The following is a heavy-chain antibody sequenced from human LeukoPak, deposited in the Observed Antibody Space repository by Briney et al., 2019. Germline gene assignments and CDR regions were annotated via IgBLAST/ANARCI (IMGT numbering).Heavy chain of an antibody. CDR1: GFTVSSNY. D-gene: IGHD3-9*01. CDR3: AYDWLSLGYLY. V-gene: IGHV3-66*01. J-gene: IGHJ4*02. Sequence: PGGSLRLSCAASGFTVSSNYMSWVRQAPGKGLEWVSVIYSGGSTYYADSVKGRFTISRDNSKNTLYLQMNSLRAEDTAVYHCAYDWLSLGYLYWGQGTLVTVSS. CDR2: IYSGGST.